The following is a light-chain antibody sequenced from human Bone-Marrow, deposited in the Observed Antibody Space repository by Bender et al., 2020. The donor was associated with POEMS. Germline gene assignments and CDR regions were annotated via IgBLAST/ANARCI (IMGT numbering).Light chain of an antibody. J-gene: IGLJ1*01. Sequence: QSALTQPASVSGSPGQSITLSCTGISSDLGSYSFVSWYQYNPGEPPKLIIYDVSRRPSGVSHRFSGSKSGNTASLTISGLRAEDEADYYCSFSHVFGTGTKVTVL. V-gene: IGLV2-14*02. CDR1: SSDLGSYSF. CDR2: DVS. CDR3: SFSHV.